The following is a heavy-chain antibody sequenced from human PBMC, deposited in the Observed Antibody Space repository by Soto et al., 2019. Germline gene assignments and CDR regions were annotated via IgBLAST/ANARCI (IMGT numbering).Heavy chain of an antibody. V-gene: IGHV3-23*01. CDR1: GFTFSSYA. CDR2: IGNSGGST. D-gene: IGHD6-19*01. CDR3: AKHFDSGCPDY. Sequence: EVQLLESGGALVQPGGSLGLSCAASGFTFSSYALSWVRQAPGKGLEWVSIIGNSGGSTFYADSVKGRCTISRDNSKNTLYLQMNNLRAEDTGVYYCAKHFDSGCPDYWGQGTLVTVSS. J-gene: IGHJ4*02.